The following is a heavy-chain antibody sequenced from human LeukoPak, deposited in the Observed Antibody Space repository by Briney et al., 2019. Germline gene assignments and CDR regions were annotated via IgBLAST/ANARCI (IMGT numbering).Heavy chain of an antibody. J-gene: IGHJ6*02. CDR1: GGTFSSYA. D-gene: IGHD3-3*01. CDR2: IIPIFGTA. V-gene: IGHV1-69*13. CDR3: ARDGRPYYDFWSGYPMTNSYYGMDA. Sequence: ASVKVSCKASGGTFSSYAISWVRQAPGQGLEWMGGIIPIFGTANYAQKFQGRVTITADESTSTAYMELSSLRSEDTAVYYCARDGRPYYDFWSGYPMTNSYYGMDAWGQGTTVTVSS.